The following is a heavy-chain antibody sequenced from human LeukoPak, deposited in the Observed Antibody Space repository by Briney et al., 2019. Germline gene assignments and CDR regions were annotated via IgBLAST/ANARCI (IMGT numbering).Heavy chain of an antibody. CDR3: AKEGLLDAVGAFDI. Sequence: QAGGSLRLSCAASGFTFSSYGMHWVRQAPGKGLEWVAVIWYDGSNKYYADSVKGRFTISRDNSKNTLYLQMNSLRAEDTAVYYCAKEGLLDAVGAFDIWGQGTMVTVSS. V-gene: IGHV3-33*06. J-gene: IGHJ3*02. D-gene: IGHD3-22*01. CDR1: GFTFSSYG. CDR2: IWYDGSNK.